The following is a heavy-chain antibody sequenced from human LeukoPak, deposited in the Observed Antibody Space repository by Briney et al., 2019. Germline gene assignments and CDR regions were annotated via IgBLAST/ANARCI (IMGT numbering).Heavy chain of an antibody. CDR2: IYHSGST. V-gene: IGHV4-4*02. CDR1: GGSISVGNC. J-gene: IGHJ3*02. D-gene: IGHD3-22*01. Sequence: PSETLSLTCAVSGGSISVGNCWSWVRQPPGKGLEWIGEIYHSGSTNYNPSLKSRVTISIAKSKNQFSLKLSSVTAADTAVYYCARLQRVTMNAFDIWGQGTMVTVSS. CDR3: ARLQRVTMNAFDI.